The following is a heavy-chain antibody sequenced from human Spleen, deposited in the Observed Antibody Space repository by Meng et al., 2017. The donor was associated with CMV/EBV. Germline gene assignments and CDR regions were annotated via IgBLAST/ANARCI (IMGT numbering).Heavy chain of an antibody. CDR3: ARDDGSGNVYDFYFGMDV. V-gene: IGHV3-7*01. CDR2: IKQDGSEI. J-gene: IGHJ6*02. D-gene: IGHD3-10*01. Sequence: GGSLRLSCAASGFIFSNYWMSWVRQAPGKGLEWVANIKQDGSEIYYVDSAKGRFTISRDNAKNSVYLQMNSLRAEDTAVYYCARDDGSGNVYDFYFGMDVWSPGTTVTVSS. CDR1: GFIFSNYW.